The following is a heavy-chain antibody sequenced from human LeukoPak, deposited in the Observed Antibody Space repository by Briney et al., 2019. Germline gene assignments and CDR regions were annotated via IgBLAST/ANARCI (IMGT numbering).Heavy chain of an antibody. Sequence: SETLSLTCTGSGGSISSYYWSWIRQPPGKGLEWIGYIYYSGSTNYNPSLKSRVTISVDTSKNQFSLKLSSVTAADTAVYYCARALSDYGDYRFDYWGQGTLVTVSS. D-gene: IGHD4-17*01. J-gene: IGHJ4*02. CDR2: IYYSGST. CDR3: ARALSDYGDYRFDY. V-gene: IGHV4-59*01. CDR1: GGSISSYY.